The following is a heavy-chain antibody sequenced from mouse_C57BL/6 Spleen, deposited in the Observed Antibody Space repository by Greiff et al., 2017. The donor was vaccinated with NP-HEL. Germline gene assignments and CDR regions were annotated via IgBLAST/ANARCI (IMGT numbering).Heavy chain of an antibody. V-gene: IGHV1-15*01. Sequence: QVQLQQSGAELVRPGASVTLSCKASGYTFTDYEMHWVKQTPVHGLEWIGAIDPETGGTAYNQKFKGKAILTADKSSSTAYMELRSLTSEDSAVYYCTRNRGPGYFDVWGTGTTVTVSS. CDR3: TRNRGPGYFDV. CDR1: GYTFTDYE. J-gene: IGHJ1*03. CDR2: IDPETGGT.